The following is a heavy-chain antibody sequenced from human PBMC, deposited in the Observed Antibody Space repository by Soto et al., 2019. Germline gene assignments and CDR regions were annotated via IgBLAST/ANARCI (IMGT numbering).Heavy chain of an antibody. Sequence: PSETLSLTCTVSGGSISSYYWSWIRQPPGKGLEWIGYIYYSGSTNYNPSLKSRVTISVDTSKNQFSLKLSSVTAADTAVYYCARDKVDVVDPYYYYYMDVWGKGTTVTVSS. J-gene: IGHJ6*03. CDR3: ARDKVDVVDPYYYYYMDV. CDR1: GGSISSYY. D-gene: IGHD5-12*01. CDR2: IYYSGST. V-gene: IGHV4-59*01.